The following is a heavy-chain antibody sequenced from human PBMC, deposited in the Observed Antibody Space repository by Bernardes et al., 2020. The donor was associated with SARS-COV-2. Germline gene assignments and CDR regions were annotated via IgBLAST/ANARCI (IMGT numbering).Heavy chain of an antibody. D-gene: IGHD3-10*01. V-gene: IGHV4-39*01. Sequence: SETLSLTCTVSGGSISSSSYYWGWIRQPPGKGLEWIGSIYYSGSTYYNPSLKSRVTISVDTSKNQFSLKLSSVTAADTAVYYCATLSGSQEVSVWFDPWGQGTLVTVSS. CDR3: ATLSGSQEVSVWFDP. CDR1: GGSISSSSYY. J-gene: IGHJ5*02. CDR2: IYYSGST.